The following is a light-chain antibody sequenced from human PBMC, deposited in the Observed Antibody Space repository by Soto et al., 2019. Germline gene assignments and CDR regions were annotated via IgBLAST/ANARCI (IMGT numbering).Light chain of an antibody. CDR2: GAS. J-gene: IGKJ5*01. CDR3: QQYDNSPIT. V-gene: IGKV3-20*01. Sequence: EVLLTQSPATLSFSPWEIATLSCRASQGVSSSYLAWHQQKPGQSPRLLIYGASSRATGIPDRFSGTGSETDFTLTISRLEPEDFAVYYCQQYDNSPITFGQGTRLEI. CDR1: QGVSSSY.